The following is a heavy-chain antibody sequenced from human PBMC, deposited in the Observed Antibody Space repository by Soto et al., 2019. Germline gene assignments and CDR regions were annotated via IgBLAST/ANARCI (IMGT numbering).Heavy chain of an antibody. J-gene: IGHJ4*02. D-gene: IGHD6-19*01. V-gene: IGHV4-39*01. CDR1: GGSISSSSYY. CDR3: ARHAVHSSGFTGY. CDR2: IYYSGST. Sequence: QLQLQESGPGLVKPSETLSLTCTVSGGSISSSSYYWGWIRQPPGKGLEWIGSIYYSGSTYYNPSLRSRVTISVDTPKNQFSLKLSSVTAADTAVYYCARHAVHSSGFTGYWGQGTLVTVSS.